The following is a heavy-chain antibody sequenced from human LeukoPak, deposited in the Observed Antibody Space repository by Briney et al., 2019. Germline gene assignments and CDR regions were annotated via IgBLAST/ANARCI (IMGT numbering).Heavy chain of an antibody. CDR1: GYTFTGYY. D-gene: IGHD6-19*01. Sequence: ASVTVSCKASGYTFTGYYMHWVRQAPGQGLEWMGWINPNSGGTNYAQKFQGWVTMTRDTSISTAYMELSRLRSDDTAVYYCARGEEEWLASFSVDVWGQGTTVTVSS. J-gene: IGHJ6*02. V-gene: IGHV1-2*04. CDR2: INPNSGGT. CDR3: ARGEEEWLASFSVDV.